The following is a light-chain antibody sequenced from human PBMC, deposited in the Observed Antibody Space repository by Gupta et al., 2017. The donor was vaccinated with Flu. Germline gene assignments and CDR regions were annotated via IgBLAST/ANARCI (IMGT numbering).Light chain of an antibody. J-gene: IGKJ4*01. CDR1: QSLLHSDGKTY. Sequence: TRGWPAAISCKSSQSLLHSDGKTYLSWYRQKAGQPPQLLIYEVSNRCAGVPDRFSGSESGTDFTLKISRVEAEDVGVYYCMQSIHLPLTFGGGTKVEIK. CDR3: MQSIHLPLT. V-gene: IGKV2D-29*01. CDR2: EVS.